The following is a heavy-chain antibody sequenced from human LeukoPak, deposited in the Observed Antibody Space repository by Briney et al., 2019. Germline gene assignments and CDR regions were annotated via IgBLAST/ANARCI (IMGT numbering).Heavy chain of an antibody. CDR1: GYTFTSYY. J-gene: IGHJ3*02. Sequence: ASVKVSCKASGYTFTSYYMHWVRQAPGQGLEWMGIINPSGGSTSYAQKFQGRVTMTRDTSTSTVYMELSSLRSEDTAVYYCASHPTAQDAFDIWGQGTMVTVSS. V-gene: IGHV1-46*01. D-gene: IGHD4-11*01. CDR3: ASHPTAQDAFDI. CDR2: INPSGGST.